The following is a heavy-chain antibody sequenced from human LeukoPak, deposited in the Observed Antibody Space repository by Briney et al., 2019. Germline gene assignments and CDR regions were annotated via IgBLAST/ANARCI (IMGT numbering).Heavy chain of an antibody. Sequence: GGSLRLSCAASGFTFRTYTMHWVRQAPGKGLEWVASISYDGYYKYYAESVKGPFIISRDNSKNTLYLQINSLRADDTAVYYCASAGAVTDSFVHWGQGTLVTVSS. D-gene: IGHD4-23*01. J-gene: IGHJ5*02. CDR2: ISYDGYYK. V-gene: IGHV3-30-3*01. CDR3: ASAGAVTDSFVH. CDR1: GFTFRTYT.